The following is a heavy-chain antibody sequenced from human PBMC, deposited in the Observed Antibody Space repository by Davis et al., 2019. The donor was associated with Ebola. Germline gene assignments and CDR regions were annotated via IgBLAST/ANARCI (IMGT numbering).Heavy chain of an antibody. J-gene: IGHJ4*02. CDR3: ARVEYYDSSGYYY. V-gene: IGHV3-30*03. CDR2: ISDDGSNK. D-gene: IGHD3-22*01. Sequence: PGGSLRLSCAGSGFNFSKYGMHWIRQAPGKGLEWVAVISDDGSNKWYGDSVKGRFTISRDNAKNSLYLQMNSLRAEDTAVYYCARVEYYDSSGYYYWGQGTLVTVSS. CDR1: GFNFSKYG.